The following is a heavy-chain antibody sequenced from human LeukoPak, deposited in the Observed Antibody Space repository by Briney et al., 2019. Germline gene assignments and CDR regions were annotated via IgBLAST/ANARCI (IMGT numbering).Heavy chain of an antibody. CDR1: GYTFTSYA. Sequence: ASVKVSCKASGYTFTSYAMHWVRQAPGQRLEWMGWINAGNGNTKYSQEFQGRVTITRDTSASTAYMELSSLRSEDMAVYYCARSAAAGSWIFDDWGQGTLVTVSS. CDR3: ARSAAAGSWIFDD. D-gene: IGHD6-13*01. CDR2: INAGNGNT. V-gene: IGHV1-3*03. J-gene: IGHJ4*02.